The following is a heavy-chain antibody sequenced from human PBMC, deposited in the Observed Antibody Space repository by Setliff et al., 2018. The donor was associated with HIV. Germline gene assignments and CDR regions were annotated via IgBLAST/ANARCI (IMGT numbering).Heavy chain of an antibody. CDR1: GYSISDGYY. CDR3: ASPRSLLVWYDAFDI. D-gene: IGHD3-16*01. CDR2: IHHSGSA. V-gene: IGHV4-38-2*01. J-gene: IGHJ3*02. Sequence: SETLSLTCAVSGYSISDGYYWGWIRQPPGKGPEWIGSIHHSGSAHFNPSLKSRFAMSVDTSENQFSLTLSSVTAADTAVYYCASPRSLLVWYDAFDIWGQGTMVTVSS.